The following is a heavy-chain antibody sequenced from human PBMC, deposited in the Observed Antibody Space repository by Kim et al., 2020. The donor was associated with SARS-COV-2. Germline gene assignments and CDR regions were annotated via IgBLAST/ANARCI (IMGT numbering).Heavy chain of an antibody. CDR1: GYTFTSYG. J-gene: IGHJ6*02. Sequence: ASVKVSCKASGYTFTSYGISWVRQAPGQGLEWMGWISAYNGNTNYAQKLQGRVTMTTDTSTSTAYMELRSLRSDDTAVYYCARDPRYYGSGSYRDYYYYGMDVWGQGTTVTVSS. V-gene: IGHV1-18*04. CDR3: ARDPRYYGSGSYRDYYYYGMDV. D-gene: IGHD3-10*01. CDR2: ISAYNGNT.